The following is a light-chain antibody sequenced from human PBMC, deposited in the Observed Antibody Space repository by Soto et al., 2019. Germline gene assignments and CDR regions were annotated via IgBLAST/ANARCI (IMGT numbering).Light chain of an antibody. CDR3: QQYYSTPLYT. J-gene: IGKJ2*01. V-gene: IGKV4-1*01. CDR1: QSVLYTSNNKNY. Sequence: DIVMTQCPDSLAVSLGERATINCKSSQSVLYTSNNKNYLAWYQQKPGQPPKLLIYWASTRESGVPDRFSGSGSGTDFTLTISSLQAEDVAVYYCQQYYSTPLYTFGQGTKVDIK. CDR2: WAS.